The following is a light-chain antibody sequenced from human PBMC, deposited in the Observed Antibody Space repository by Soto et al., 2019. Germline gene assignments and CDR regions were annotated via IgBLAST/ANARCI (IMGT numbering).Light chain of an antibody. J-gene: IGKJ1*01. CDR3: QEYGSSPAPSWT. CDR2: GAS. CDR1: QSVSSSY. V-gene: IGKV3-20*01. Sequence: EIVLTQSPGTLSLSPGERATLSCRASQSVSSSYLAWYQQKPGQAPRLLIYGASSRATGIPDRFSGSGSGTDFTLTISRLEPEDFAVYYCQEYGSSPAPSWTCGQGTKVEIK.